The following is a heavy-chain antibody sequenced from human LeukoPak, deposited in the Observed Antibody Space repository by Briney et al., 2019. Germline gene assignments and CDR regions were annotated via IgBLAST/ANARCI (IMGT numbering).Heavy chain of an antibody. D-gene: IGHD3-16*01. Sequence: ASVKVSCKVSGFSLTELSMHWVRQAPGKGLEWMGGFDPEETETIYAQEFQGRFTMTDDISTDTAYMELSSLRSDDTAVYYCARGSRPPLNYFDYWGRGTLVTVSS. CDR3: ARGSRPPLNYFDY. V-gene: IGHV1-24*01. CDR1: GFSLTELS. J-gene: IGHJ4*02. CDR2: FDPEETET.